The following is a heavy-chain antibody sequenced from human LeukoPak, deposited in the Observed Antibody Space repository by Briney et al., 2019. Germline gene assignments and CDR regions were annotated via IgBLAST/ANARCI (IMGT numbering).Heavy chain of an antibody. Sequence: GGSLRLSCAASGSTFRNHAIHWVRQAPGKGLEWVTVISHDGGNDYYRDSVKGRFTISRDHSKNTVLLQMNSLSPDDTAIYYCVGSPTYYYMDVWGKGTTVTVSS. V-gene: IGHV3-30*04. CDR2: ISHDGGND. CDR1: GSTFRNHA. J-gene: IGHJ6*03. D-gene: IGHD3-10*01. CDR3: VGSPTYYYMDV.